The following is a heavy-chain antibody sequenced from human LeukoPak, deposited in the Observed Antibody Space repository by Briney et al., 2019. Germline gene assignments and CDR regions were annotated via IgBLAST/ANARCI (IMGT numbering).Heavy chain of an antibody. Sequence: GGSLRLSCAASGFIFRTYGMHWVRQAPGKGPEWVAYIQYDGSNKQYADSVKGRFSISRDNSMNILYLQMNSLRAEDTALYYCAKDRCSNGIGCFYYYMDVWGKGTTVTISS. J-gene: IGHJ6*03. CDR3: AKDRCSNGIGCFYYYMDV. D-gene: IGHD2-8*01. CDR2: IQYDGSNK. CDR1: GFIFRTYG. V-gene: IGHV3-30*02.